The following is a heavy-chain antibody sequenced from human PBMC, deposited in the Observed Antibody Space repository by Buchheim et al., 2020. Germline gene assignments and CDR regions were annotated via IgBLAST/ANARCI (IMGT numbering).Heavy chain of an antibody. V-gene: IGHV3-30*03. CDR1: GFTFSSYG. CDR2: ISYDGSNK. D-gene: IGHD2-2*01. J-gene: IGHJ4*02. CDR3: ARSVVPAAKGAVDY. Sequence: QVQLVESGGGVVQPGRSLRLSCAASGFTFSSYGLHWVGQAPGKGLEWVAVISYDGSNKYYADSVKGRFTISRDNSKNTLYLQMNRLRDEDTAVYYCARSVVPAAKGAVDYWGQGTL.